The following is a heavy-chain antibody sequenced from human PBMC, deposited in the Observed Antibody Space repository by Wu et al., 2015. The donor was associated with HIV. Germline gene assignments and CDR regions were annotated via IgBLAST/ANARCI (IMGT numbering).Heavy chain of an antibody. CDR2: IDPNRGDR. Sequence: QVQLVQSGAEVKKPGASVKVSCKASGYTFTGYYMHWVRQAPGQGLEWMGWIDPNRGDRNYAQKFQGRVTMTTDTSIRTAYMELSRLRSDDTAVYYCTRGRQYLANAFYYGLDVWGQGTTVTVSS. CDR3: TRGRQYLANAFYYGLDV. J-gene: IGHJ6*02. V-gene: IGHV1-2*02. D-gene: IGHD2-2*01. CDR1: GYTFTGYY.